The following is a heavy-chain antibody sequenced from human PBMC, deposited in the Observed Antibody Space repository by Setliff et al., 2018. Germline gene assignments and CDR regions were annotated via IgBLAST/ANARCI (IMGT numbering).Heavy chain of an antibody. V-gene: IGHV4-38-2*02. D-gene: IGHD6-19*01. J-gene: IGHJ4*02. CDR1: GYSISSGYY. CDR2: MYHSGSV. Sequence: SETLSLTCTVSGYSISSGYYWGWIRQPPGKGLEWIGNMYHSGSVYYNPSLKSRVTISVDTSKNQFSLKVTSVTAADTAVYCARETAVAGTMEFDYWGQGTLVTVSS. CDR3: ARETAVAGTMEFDY.